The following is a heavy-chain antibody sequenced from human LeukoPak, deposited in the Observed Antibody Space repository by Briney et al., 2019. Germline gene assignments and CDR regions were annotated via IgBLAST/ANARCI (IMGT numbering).Heavy chain of an antibody. Sequence: GESLQISCKGSGYSFTSYWIGWVRQMPGKGLEWMGSIYPGDSDTRYSPSFQAQVTISADKSISTAYLQWSSLKASDTAMYYCARSGYYDSSGYYYGYWGQGTLVTVSS. CDR2: IYPGDSDT. V-gene: IGHV5-51*01. J-gene: IGHJ4*02. CDR3: ARSGYYDSSGYYYGY. CDR1: GYSFTSYW. D-gene: IGHD3-22*01.